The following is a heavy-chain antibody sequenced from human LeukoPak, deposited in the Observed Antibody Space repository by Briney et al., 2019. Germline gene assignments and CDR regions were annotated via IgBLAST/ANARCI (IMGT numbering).Heavy chain of an antibody. J-gene: IGHJ4*02. D-gene: IGHD3-10*01. CDR1: GFTFSSYA. CDR2: ISYDGSNK. V-gene: IGHV3-30*04. Sequence: GRSLRLSCAASGFTFSSYAIHWVRQAPGKGLEWVAVISYDGSNKYYADSVKGRFTISRDNSKNTLYLQMNSLGAEDTAVYYCVRGGYSSFDYWGQGTLVTVSS. CDR3: VRGGYSSFDY.